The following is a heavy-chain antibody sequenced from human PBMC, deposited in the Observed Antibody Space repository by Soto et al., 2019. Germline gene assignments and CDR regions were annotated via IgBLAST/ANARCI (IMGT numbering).Heavy chain of an antibody. D-gene: IGHD3-16*02. CDR1: RYTFTRYA. CDR3: ARDGRHTDWNNYPYTLFDY. J-gene: IGHJ4*02. Sequence: QVQLVQSGAEVKKPGASVKISCTASRYTFTRYAMHWVRQAPGQSLEWMGWINAGNGNTNYSQKFQGRVTITSDTSASTGYMELSSLRSEDTAVYYCARDGRHTDWNNYPYTLFDYWGQGTLVTVSS. V-gene: IGHV1-3*01. CDR2: INAGNGNT.